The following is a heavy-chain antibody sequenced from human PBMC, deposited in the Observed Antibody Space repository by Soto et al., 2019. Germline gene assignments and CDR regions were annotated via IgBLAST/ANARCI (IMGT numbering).Heavy chain of an antibody. CDR2: ISGSGGST. CDR3: AKNEGYSSGWYLD. V-gene: IGHV3-23*01. D-gene: IGHD6-19*01. CDR1: GFTFSSYG. Sequence: EVQQLESGGGLVQPGGSLRLSCAASGFTFSSYGMSWVRQAPGKGLEWVSAISGSGGSTYNADSVKGRFTISRDNSKNTLYLQMNRQRAEETAVNYCAKNEGYSSGWYLDWGQGTLVTVPS. J-gene: IGHJ4*02.